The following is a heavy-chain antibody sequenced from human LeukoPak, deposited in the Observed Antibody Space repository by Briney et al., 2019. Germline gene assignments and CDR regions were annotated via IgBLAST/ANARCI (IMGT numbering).Heavy chain of an antibody. CDR3: ARDPSYGDWTYFDY. D-gene: IGHD4-17*01. CDR2: ISYDGSNK. CDR1: GFTLSSYA. Sequence: PGGSLRLSCAASGFTLSSYAMHWVRQAPGKGLEWVAVISYDGSNKYYADSVKGRFTISRDNSKNTLYLQMNSLRAEDTAVYYCARDPSYGDWTYFDYWGQGTLVTVSS. J-gene: IGHJ4*02. V-gene: IGHV3-30-3*01.